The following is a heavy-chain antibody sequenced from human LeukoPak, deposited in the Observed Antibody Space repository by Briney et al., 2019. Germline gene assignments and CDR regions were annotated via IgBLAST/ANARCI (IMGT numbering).Heavy chain of an antibody. J-gene: IGHJ3*02. CDR1: GFTFSSYA. CDR2: ISGSGGST. CDR3: AKVEAGPITMIVVVIADAFDI. D-gene: IGHD3-22*01. V-gene: IGHV3-23*01. Sequence: QSGGSLRLSCAASGFTFSSYAMSWVRQAPGKGLEWVSAISGSGGSTYYADSVKGRFTISRDNSKNTLYLQMNSLRAEDTAVYYCAKVEAGPITMIVVVIADAFDIWGQGTMVTVSS.